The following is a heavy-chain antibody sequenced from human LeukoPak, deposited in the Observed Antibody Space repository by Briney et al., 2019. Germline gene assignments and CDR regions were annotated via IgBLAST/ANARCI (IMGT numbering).Heavy chain of an antibody. J-gene: IGHJ3*01. CDR3: ARHSDSPNYPDTDSFDL. V-gene: IGHV3-53*01. CDR1: GFSISNYY. Sequence: GGSLRLSCAASGFSISNYYMFWARQAPGKGLEWVSVIYATGNTYYANSVKGRFTISRDNSENTPYLQMNSLRVGDTAVYYCARHSDSPNYPDTDSFDLWGQGTTVTVSS. CDR2: IYATGNT. D-gene: IGHD3-22*01.